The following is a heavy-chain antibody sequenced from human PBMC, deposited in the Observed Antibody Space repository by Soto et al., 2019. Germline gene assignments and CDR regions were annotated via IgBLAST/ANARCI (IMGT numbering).Heavy chain of an antibody. J-gene: IGHJ6*03. CDR2: INSDGSST. CDR3: ARDRGGGYYYCMDV. V-gene: IGHV3-74*01. CDR1: GFTFSSYW. Sequence: EVQLVESGGGLVKPGGSLRLSCAASGFTFSSYWMNWVRQAPGKGLVWVSRINSDGSSTSYADSVKGRFTISRDNAKNTLYRQINSLRAGDTALYDWARDRGGGYYYCMDVWGKGTTVTVSS. D-gene: IGHD3-10*01.